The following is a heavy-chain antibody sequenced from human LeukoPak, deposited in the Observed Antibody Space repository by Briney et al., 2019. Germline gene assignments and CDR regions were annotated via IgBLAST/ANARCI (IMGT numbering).Heavy chain of an antibody. D-gene: IGHD3-3*01. CDR3: ARAPSGLAWSGGGVGGYMDV. V-gene: IGHV4-61*02. CDR1: GGSISSGSYY. Sequence: PSETLSLTCTVSGGSISSGSYYWSWIRQPAGKGLEWIGRIYTSGSTNYNPSLKSRVTISVDTSKNQFSLKLSSVTAADTAVYYCARAPSGLAWSGGGVGGYMDVWGKGTTVTVSS. CDR2: IYTSGST. J-gene: IGHJ6*03.